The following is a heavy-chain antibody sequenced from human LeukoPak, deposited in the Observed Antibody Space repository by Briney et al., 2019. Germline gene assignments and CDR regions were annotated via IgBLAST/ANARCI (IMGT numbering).Heavy chain of an antibody. CDR3: TRDFLGGSPASCNY. CDR1: GFTFTNYW. V-gene: IGHV3-49*04. D-gene: IGHD2-15*01. J-gene: IGHJ4*02. Sequence: GGSLRLSCAASGFTFTNYWMHWVRQAPGMGLEWVGFIRSKTYGGTTEYAASVKGRFTISRDDSKSIAYLQMNSLKTEDTAVYYCTRDFLGGSPASCNYWGQGTLVTVSS. CDR2: IRSKTYGGTT.